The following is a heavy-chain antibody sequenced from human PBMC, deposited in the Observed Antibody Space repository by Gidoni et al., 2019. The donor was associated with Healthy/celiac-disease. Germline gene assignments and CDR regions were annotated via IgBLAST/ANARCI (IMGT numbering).Heavy chain of an antibody. CDR3: ARDRGGHDY. V-gene: IGHV3-33*01. J-gene: IGHJ4*02. CDR2: IWYDGSNK. D-gene: IGHD5-12*01. CDR1: GFTCSSYG. Sequence: QVQLVESGGGVVQPGRSLRLSCAASGFTCSSYGMHWVRQAPGKGLEWVAVIWYDGSNKYYADSVKGLFTISRDNSKNTLYLQMYSLRAEDTAVYYCARDRGGHDYWGQGTLVTVSS.